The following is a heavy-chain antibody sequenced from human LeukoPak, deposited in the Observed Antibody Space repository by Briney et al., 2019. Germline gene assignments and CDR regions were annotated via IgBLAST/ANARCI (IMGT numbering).Heavy chain of an antibody. D-gene: IGHD3-22*01. Sequence: GGSLRLSCAASGFTFSSYSMDWVRQAPGKGLEWVSYISSSSSTIYYADSVKGRFTISRDNAKNSLYLQMNSLRAEDTAVYYCARGEKVVISNSFDYWGQGTLVTVSS. CDR2: ISSSSSTI. CDR3: ARGEKVVISNSFDY. J-gene: IGHJ4*02. V-gene: IGHV3-48*01. CDR1: GFTFSSYS.